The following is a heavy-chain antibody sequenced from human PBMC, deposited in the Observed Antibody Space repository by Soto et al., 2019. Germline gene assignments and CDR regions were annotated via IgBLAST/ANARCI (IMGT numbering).Heavy chain of an antibody. J-gene: IGHJ4*02. CDR1: GGSISSSSYY. D-gene: IGHD2-15*01. Sequence: SETLSLTCTVSGGSISSSSYYWGWIRQPPGKGLEWIGSIYYSGSTYYNPSLKSRVTISVDTSKNQFSLKLSSVTAADTAVYYCARVGCSGGSCYSRNWGQGTLVTVSS. CDR2: IYYSGST. V-gene: IGHV4-39*07. CDR3: ARVGCSGGSCYSRN.